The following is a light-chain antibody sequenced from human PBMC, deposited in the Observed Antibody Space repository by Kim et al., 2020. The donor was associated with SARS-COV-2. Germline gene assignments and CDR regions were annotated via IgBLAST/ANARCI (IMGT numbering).Light chain of an antibody. Sequence: QSVLTQPPSASGTPGRRVTISCSGSSSNIGSNTVNWYQQVPRTAPKLLIYSNNQRPSGVPDRFSGSKSGTSASLAISGLQSEDEADYYCAVWDDSLNGPVFGGGTQLTVL. CDR3: AVWDDSLNGPV. CDR2: SNN. J-gene: IGLJ3*02. V-gene: IGLV1-44*01. CDR1: SSNIGSNT.